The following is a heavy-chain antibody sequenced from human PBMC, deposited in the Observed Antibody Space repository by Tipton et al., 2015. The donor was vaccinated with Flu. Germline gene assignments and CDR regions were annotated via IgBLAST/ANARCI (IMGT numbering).Heavy chain of an antibody. Sequence: QLVQSGAEVKKPGASVKVSCKASGYTFTSYYMHWARQAPGQGLEWMGIINPSGGSTSYAQKFQGRVTMTRDTSTSTVYMELRSLRSDDTAVYYCARVLGITTFDAFDIWGQGTMVTVSS. J-gene: IGHJ3*02. CDR1: GYTFTSYY. CDR2: INPSGGST. D-gene: IGHD7-27*01. CDR3: ARVLGITTFDAFDI. V-gene: IGHV1-46*01.